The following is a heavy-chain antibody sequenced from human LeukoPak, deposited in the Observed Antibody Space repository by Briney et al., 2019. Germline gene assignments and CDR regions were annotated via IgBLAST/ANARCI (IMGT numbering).Heavy chain of an antibody. CDR2: INWNGGST. V-gene: IGHV3-20*04. CDR3: ARDEGYCSGGSCYYFDY. Sequence: TGGSLRLSCAASGFTFDDYGMSWVRQAPGKGLEWVSGINWNGGSTGYADSVKGRFTIPRDNAKNSLYLQMNSLRAEDTALYYCARDEGYCSGGSCYYFDYWGQGTLVTVSS. D-gene: IGHD2-15*01. J-gene: IGHJ4*02. CDR1: GFTFDDYG.